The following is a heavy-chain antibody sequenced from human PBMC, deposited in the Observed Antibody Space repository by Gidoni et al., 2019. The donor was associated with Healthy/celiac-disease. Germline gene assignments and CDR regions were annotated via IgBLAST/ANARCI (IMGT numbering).Heavy chain of an antibody. V-gene: IGHV3-21*01. J-gene: IGHJ6*02. CDR3: ARGSLMITFGGVIVKDYYGMDV. CDR1: GFTFSTYS. Sequence: EVQLVESGGGLVKPGGSLRLSCAASGFTFSTYSMNWVRQAPGKGLEWVSSISSSSSYIYYADSVKGRFTISRDNAKNSLYLQMNSLRAEDTAVYYCARGSLMITFGGVIVKDYYGMDVWGQGTTVTVSS. CDR2: ISSSSSYI. D-gene: IGHD3-16*02.